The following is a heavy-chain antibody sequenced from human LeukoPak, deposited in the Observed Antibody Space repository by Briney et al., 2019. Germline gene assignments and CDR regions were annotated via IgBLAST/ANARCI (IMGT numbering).Heavy chain of an antibody. CDR2: FDPEDGET. D-gene: IGHD2-15*01. V-gene: IGHV1-24*01. Sequence: ASVKVSCKVSGYTLTELSMHWVRQAPGKGLVWMGGFDPEDGETIYAQKFQGRVTMTEDTSTDTAYMELSSLRSEDTAVYYCATTPRYCSGGSCYYFDYWGQGTLVTVSS. J-gene: IGHJ4*02. CDR3: ATTPRYCSGGSCYYFDY. CDR1: GYTLTELS.